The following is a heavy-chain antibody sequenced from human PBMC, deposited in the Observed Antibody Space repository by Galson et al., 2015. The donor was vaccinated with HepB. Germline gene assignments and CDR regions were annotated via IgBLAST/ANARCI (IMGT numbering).Heavy chain of an antibody. V-gene: IGHV3-30*18. Sequence: SLRLSCAASGFTFSSYGMHWVRQAPGKGLEWVAVISYDGSNKYYADSVKGRFTISRDNSKNTLYLQMNSLRAEDTAVYYCAKDLRIFGVVTVDAFDIWGQGTMVTVSS. CDR1: GFTFSSYG. CDR2: ISYDGSNK. J-gene: IGHJ3*02. D-gene: IGHD3-3*01. CDR3: AKDLRIFGVVTVDAFDI.